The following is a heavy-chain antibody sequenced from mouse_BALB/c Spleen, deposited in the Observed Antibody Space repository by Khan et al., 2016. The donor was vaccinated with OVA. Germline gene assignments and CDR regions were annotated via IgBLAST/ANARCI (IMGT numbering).Heavy chain of an antibody. CDR2: INPYNGGT. D-gene: IGHD3-2*01. CDR1: GYTFTNYV. CDR3: ASEDRQSDYFAY. J-gene: IGHJ2*01. Sequence: VRLQQSGPELVKPGASVKMSCKASGYTFTNYVLHWVKQKPGQGLEWIGYINPYNGGTKYNEKFKDKATLASDKSSITAYMELSSLTSEDSAVXYCASEDRQSDYFAYWGQGTLLTLSS. V-gene: IGHV1S136*01.